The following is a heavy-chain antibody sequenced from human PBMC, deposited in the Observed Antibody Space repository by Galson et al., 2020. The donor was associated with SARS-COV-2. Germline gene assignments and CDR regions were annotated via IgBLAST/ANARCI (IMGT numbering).Heavy chain of an antibody. CDR2: FDPEDGET. D-gene: IGHD3-10*01. Sequence: ASVKVSCKVSGYTLTELSMHWVRQAPGKGLEWMGGFDPEDGETIYAQKFQGRVTMTEDTSTDTAYMELGSLRPEDTAVYYCATGPPSFGELSYWFDPWGQGTLVTVSS. CDR3: ATGPPSFGELSYWFDP. J-gene: IGHJ5*02. CDR1: GYTLTELS. V-gene: IGHV1-24*01.